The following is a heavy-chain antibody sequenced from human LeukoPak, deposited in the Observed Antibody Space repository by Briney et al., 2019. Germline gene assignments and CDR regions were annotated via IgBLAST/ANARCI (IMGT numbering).Heavy chain of an antibody. CDR2: ISSSGSTI. J-gene: IGHJ4*02. CDR3: ARGYYGSGSYQDY. V-gene: IGHV3-48*03. Sequence: GGSLRLSCAASGFTFSSYEMNWVRQAPGKGLEWVSYISSSGSTIYYADSVKGRFTISRDNAKNSLYLQMNSLRAEDTAVYYCARGYYGSGSYQDYWGQGTLVTVSS. D-gene: IGHD3-10*01. CDR1: GFTFSSYE.